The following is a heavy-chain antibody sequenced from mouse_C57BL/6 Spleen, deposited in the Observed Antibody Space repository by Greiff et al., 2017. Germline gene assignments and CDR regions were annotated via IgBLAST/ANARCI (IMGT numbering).Heavy chain of an antibody. Sequence: QVTLKVSGPGILQLSQTLSLTCSFSGFSPSTFGMGVGWIRQPSGKGLEWLAHISWDDDKYYNPALKSRLTISKDTSKNQVFLKIANVDTADTATYYGARVYSNYLYYFDYWGQGTTLTVSS. CDR1: GFSPSTFGMG. D-gene: IGHD2-5*01. CDR2: ISWDDDK. J-gene: IGHJ2*01. V-gene: IGHV8-8*01. CDR3: ARVYSNYLYYFDY.